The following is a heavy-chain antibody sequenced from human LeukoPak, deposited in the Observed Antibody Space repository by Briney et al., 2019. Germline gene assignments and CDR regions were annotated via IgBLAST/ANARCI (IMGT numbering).Heavy chain of an antibody. D-gene: IGHD4-17*01. V-gene: IGHV4-4*07. CDR1: GGSISSYY. Sequence: PSETLSLTCTVSGGSISSYYWSWIRHPAGEGLEWIWRLHTSGSTHYNPSLKSRVTMSVDTSKNQFSLKLSSVTAADTAVYYCTRDFGYGDYFFDDWGQGTLVTVSS. CDR3: TRDFGYGDYFFDD. J-gene: IGHJ4*02. CDR2: LHTSGST.